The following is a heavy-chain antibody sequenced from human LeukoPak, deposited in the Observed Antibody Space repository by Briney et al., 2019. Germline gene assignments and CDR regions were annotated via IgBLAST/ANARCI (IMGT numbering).Heavy chain of an antibody. CDR2: INTNTGNP. J-gene: IGHJ5*02. D-gene: IGHD6-19*01. Sequence: ASVKVSCKASGYTFTSYAMNWVRQAPGHGLEWMGWINTNTGNPTYAQGFTGRFVFSLDTSVSTAYLQISSLKAEDTAVYYCAREGVAVAGPYNWFDPWGQGTLVTVSS. V-gene: IGHV7-4-1*02. CDR3: AREGVAVAGPYNWFDP. CDR1: GYTFTSYA.